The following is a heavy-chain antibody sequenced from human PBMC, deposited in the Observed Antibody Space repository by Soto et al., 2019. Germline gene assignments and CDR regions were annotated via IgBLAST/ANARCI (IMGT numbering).Heavy chain of an antibody. Sequence: QVQLVQSGAEVKKPGSSVMVSCKTSGVSFNNNGIGWVRQAPGHGLEWMGGVSPPFRTSNYARKFQGRISITADASTGTVNMELSSLTSEDTAQYYCARVLYYGSGSYSPYGMDVWGQGTTVTVSS. J-gene: IGHJ6*02. CDR1: GVSFNNNG. V-gene: IGHV1-69*01. CDR2: VSPPFRTS. CDR3: ARVLYYGSGSYSPYGMDV. D-gene: IGHD3-10*01.